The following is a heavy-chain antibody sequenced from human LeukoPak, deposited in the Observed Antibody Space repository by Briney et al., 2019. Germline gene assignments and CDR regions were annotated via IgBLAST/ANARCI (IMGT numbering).Heavy chain of an antibody. CDR2: IYTSGST. Sequence: PSETLSLTCAVYGGSFSGYYWSWIRQPAGKGLEWIGRIYTSGSTNYNPSLKSRVTMSVDTSKNQFSLKLSSVTAADTAVYYCARGEAADPGVSRRSNNHYYHSNTRWYFDLWGRGTLVTVSS. CDR1: GGSFSGYY. CDR3: ARGEAADPGVSRRSNNHYYHSNTRWYFDL. D-gene: IGHD3-22*01. J-gene: IGHJ2*01. V-gene: IGHV4-59*10.